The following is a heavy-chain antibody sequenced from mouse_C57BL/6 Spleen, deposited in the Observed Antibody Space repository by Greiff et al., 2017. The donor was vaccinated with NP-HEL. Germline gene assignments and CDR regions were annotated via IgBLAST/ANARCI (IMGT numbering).Heavy chain of an antibody. J-gene: IGHJ1*03. V-gene: IGHV5-17*01. CDR3: ARRPTVHWYFDV. Sequence: EVELVESGGGLMKPGGSLKLSCAASGFTFRDHVMHWVRPAPEKGLEWVAYICGGSSTTYDADTVKSRFTISRDNAKNTLFLQMTSLRSEDTAMYYCARRPTVHWYFDVWGTGTTVTVSS. CDR2: ICGGSSTT. D-gene: IGHD1-1*01. CDR1: GFTFRDHV.